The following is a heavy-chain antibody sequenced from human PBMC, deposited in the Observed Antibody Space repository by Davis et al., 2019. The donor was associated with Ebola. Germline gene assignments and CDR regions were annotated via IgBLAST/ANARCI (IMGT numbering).Heavy chain of an antibody. D-gene: IGHD4/OR15-4a*01. J-gene: IGHJ4*02. V-gene: IGHV4-59*08. Sequence: MPSETLSLTCTVSGGSISPYYWSWIRQPPGKGLEWIGYIYYSGSTKYNLPLKGRVAISVETSKNQFSLKLSSVTAADTAVYYCARSYGAAPFDYWGQGTLVTVSS. CDR2: IYYSGST. CDR1: GGSISPYY. CDR3: ARSYGAAPFDY.